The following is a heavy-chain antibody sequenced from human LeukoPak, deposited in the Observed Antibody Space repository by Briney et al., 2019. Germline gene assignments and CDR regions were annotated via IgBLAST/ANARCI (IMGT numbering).Heavy chain of an antibody. CDR3: ARGGYDSSGYYGT. Sequence: SETLSLTCTVSGYSISSGYYWGWIRQPPGKGLEWIGSIYHSGSTYYNPSLKSRVTISVDTSKNQFSLKLSSVTAADTAVYYCARGGYDSSGYYGTWGQGTLVTVSS. CDR1: GYSISSGYY. V-gene: IGHV4-38-2*02. J-gene: IGHJ4*02. D-gene: IGHD3-22*01. CDR2: IYHSGST.